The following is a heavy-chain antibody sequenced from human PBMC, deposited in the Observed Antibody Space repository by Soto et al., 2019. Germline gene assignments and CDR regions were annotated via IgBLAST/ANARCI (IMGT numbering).Heavy chain of an antibody. Sequence: QVQLVQSGAEVKKPGSSVKVSCKASGGPFSSYAISWVRQAPGQGIEWMGGTIPIFGTANYEQKLQGRVTITADDSTSTADMELTSLRSEDTAEYYCADSEMGSTNSSWCEGTLVTVSS. J-gene: IGHJ4*02. CDR1: GGPFSSYA. CDR2: TIPIFGTA. V-gene: IGHV1-69*12. D-gene: IGHD1-26*01. CDR3: ADSEMGSTNSS.